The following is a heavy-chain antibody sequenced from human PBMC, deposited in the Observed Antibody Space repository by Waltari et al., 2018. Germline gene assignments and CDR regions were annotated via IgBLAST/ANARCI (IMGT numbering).Heavy chain of an antibody. J-gene: IGHJ6*02. D-gene: IGHD3-16*02. V-gene: IGHV4-4*02. CDR3: ARXFRQMXGLINHYYGLDX. CDR2: IYSTGTT. CDR1: GASVNAAFW. Sequence: LQESGPXLVXXSGTLSXPCPXSGASVNAAFWWTWVRLSPGKGLEWLGEIYSTGTTXSNPSXTGRLTVSLEXSRNQFSLSLMSVTAADXGVYYCARXFRQMXGLINHYYGLDXWGQGTTVTVSS.